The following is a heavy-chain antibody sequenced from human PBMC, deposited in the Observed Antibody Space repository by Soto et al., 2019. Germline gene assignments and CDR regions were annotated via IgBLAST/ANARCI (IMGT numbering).Heavy chain of an antibody. V-gene: IGHV4-61*01. Sequence: SETLSLTCSVSGGSVSSGSHYWSWIRQPPGKPLEWIAYIYNTGNTDYNPSLRSRVTISVDVSKNQFSLRLGSVTAADTAVYYCARDRSDLLNSFDAFDVWGQGTLVT. CDR1: GGSVSSGSHY. CDR3: ARDRSDLLNSFDAFDV. CDR2: IYNTGNT. D-gene: IGHD1-1*01. J-gene: IGHJ3*01.